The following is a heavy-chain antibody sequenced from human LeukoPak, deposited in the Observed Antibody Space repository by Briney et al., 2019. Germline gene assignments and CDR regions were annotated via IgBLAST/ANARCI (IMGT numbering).Heavy chain of an antibody. CDR1: GGSFSGYY. Sequence: PSETLALTCAVYGGSFSGYYWSWIRQPPGKGLEWIGYIHHSGTTNYSPSLKSRVNIPVDMSKNQFFLNLTSVTAADTAVYYCARGRLGATYWGQGTLVTVSS. D-gene: IGHD1-26*01. CDR3: ARGRLGATY. J-gene: IGHJ4*02. CDR2: IHHSGTT. V-gene: IGHV4-34*01.